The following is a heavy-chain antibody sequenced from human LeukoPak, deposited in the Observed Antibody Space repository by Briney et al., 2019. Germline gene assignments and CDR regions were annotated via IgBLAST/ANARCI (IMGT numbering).Heavy chain of an antibody. CDR1: GFTFSSYG. J-gene: IGHJ6*02. D-gene: IGHD3-10*01. Sequence: GRSLRLSCAASGFTFSSYGMHWVRQAPGKGLEWVAVISYDGSNKYYADSVKGRFTISRDNSKNTLYLQMNSLRAEDTAVYYCAKDAPLPSTTPYYGSGSSYGMDVWGQGTTVTVSS. V-gene: IGHV3-30*18. CDR2: ISYDGSNK. CDR3: AKDAPLPSTTPYYGSGSSYGMDV.